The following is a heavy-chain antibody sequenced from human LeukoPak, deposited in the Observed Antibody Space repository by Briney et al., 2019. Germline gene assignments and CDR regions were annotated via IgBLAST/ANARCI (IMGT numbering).Heavy chain of an antibody. CDR1: GGSISSYY. D-gene: IGHD3-3*01. CDR2: IYTSGST. Sequence: SETLSLTCTASGGSISSYYWSWIRQPAGTGLEWIGRIYTSGSTNYNPSLKSRVTMSVDTSKNQFSLKLSSVTAADTAVYYCASRSGYYKGAEYFQHWGQAPWSPSPQ. CDR3: ASRSGYYKGAEYFQH. J-gene: IGHJ1*01. V-gene: IGHV4-4*07.